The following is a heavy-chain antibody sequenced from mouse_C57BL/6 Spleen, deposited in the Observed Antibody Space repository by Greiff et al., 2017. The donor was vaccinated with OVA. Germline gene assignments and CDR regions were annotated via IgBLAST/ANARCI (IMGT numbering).Heavy chain of an antibody. D-gene: IGHD2-2*01. CDR3: TTGTMVTTEAMDY. V-gene: IGHV14-4*01. J-gene: IGHJ4*01. CDR1: GFNIKDDY. CDR2: IDPENGDT. Sequence: VHVKQSGAELVRPGASVKLSCTASGFNIKDDYMHWVKQRPEQGLEWIGWIDPENGDTEYASKFQGKATITADTSSNTAYLQLSSLTSEDTAVYYCTTGTMVTTEAMDYWGQGTSVTVSS.